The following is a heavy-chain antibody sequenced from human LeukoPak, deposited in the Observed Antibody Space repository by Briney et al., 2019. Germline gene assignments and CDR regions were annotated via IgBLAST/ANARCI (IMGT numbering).Heavy chain of an antibody. CDR2: IWYDGSNK. J-gene: IGHJ5*02. D-gene: IGHD5-18*01. V-gene: IGHV3-33*06. Sequence: GTSLRLSCATSGFTFRSHAMHWVRQSPGKGLEWVAQIWYDGSNKYCADSVKGRFTISRDNSKNTLYLQMNSLRAEDTAVYYCAKDRSGGYSYGYWFDPWGQGTLVTVSS. CDR1: GFTFRSHA. CDR3: AKDRSGGYSYGYWFDP.